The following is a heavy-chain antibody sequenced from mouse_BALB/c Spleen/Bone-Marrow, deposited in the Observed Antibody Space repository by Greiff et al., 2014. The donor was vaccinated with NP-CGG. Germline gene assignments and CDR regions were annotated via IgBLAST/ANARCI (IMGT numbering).Heavy chain of an antibody. V-gene: IGHV1-77*01. Sequence: VQLQQSGPELVKPGASVKMSCKASGYTFTDYVISWAKQRTGQGLEWIGEIYPGSGSTYYNEKFKGKATLTADKSSNTACMQLSSLTSEDSAVYFCARYYDYDWYFDVWGAGTTVTVSS. CDR2: IYPGSGST. CDR1: GYTFTDYV. J-gene: IGHJ1*01. D-gene: IGHD2-4*01. CDR3: ARYYDYDWYFDV.